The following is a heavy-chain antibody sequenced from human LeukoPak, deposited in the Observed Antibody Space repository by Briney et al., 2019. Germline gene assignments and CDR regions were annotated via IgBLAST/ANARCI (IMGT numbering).Heavy chain of an antibody. CDR1: GDSVSSNSAA. CDR2: TYYRSKWYN. Sequence: SQTLSLTCAISGDSVSSNSAARNWIRQSPSRGLEWLGRTYYRSKWYNDYAVSVKSRITINPDTSKNQFSLQLNSVTPEDTAVYYCAKGMATIPGYYYYYYMDVWGKGTTVTVSS. J-gene: IGHJ6*03. D-gene: IGHD5-24*01. CDR3: AKGMATIPGYYYYYYMDV. V-gene: IGHV6-1*01.